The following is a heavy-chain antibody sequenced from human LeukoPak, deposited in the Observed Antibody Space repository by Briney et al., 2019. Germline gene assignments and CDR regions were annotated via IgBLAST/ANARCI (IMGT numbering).Heavy chain of an antibody. CDR1: GGSFSGYY. Sequence: PSETLSLTCAVYGGSFSGYYWSWIRLPPGKGLEWIGEINHSGSTNYNPSLKSRVTISVDTSKNQFSLKLSSVTAADTAVYYCARPRVRGVLWFDPWGQGTLVTVSS. J-gene: IGHJ5*02. CDR2: INHSGST. D-gene: IGHD3-10*01. CDR3: ARPRVRGVLWFDP. V-gene: IGHV4-34*01.